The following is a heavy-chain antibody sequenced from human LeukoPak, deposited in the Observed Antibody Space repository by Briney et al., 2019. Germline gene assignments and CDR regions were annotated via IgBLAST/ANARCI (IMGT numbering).Heavy chain of an antibody. J-gene: IGHJ3*02. V-gene: IGHV1-2*02. CDR1: GYTFTGYY. Sequence: ASVKVSCKASGYTFTGYYMHWVRQAPGQGLEWMGWINPNSGSTNYAQKFQGRVTMTRDTSTSTVYMELSSLRSEDTAVYYCARVRDGYNDAYDIWGQGTMVTVHS. D-gene: IGHD5-24*01. CDR3: ARVRDGYNDAYDI. CDR2: INPNSGST.